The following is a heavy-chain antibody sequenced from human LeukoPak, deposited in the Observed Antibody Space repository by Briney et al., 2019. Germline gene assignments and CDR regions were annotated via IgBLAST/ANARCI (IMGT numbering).Heavy chain of an antibody. D-gene: IGHD2-21*02. CDR1: GFTVSSNY. V-gene: IGHV3-69-1*01. CDR2: ISSTSTI. CDR3: ARGGGDYAPFDY. J-gene: IGHJ4*02. Sequence: PGGSLRLSCAASGFTVSSNYMNWVRQAPGKGLEWVSYISSTSTIYYADSVKGRFTISRDNAKNSLYLQMNSLTDEDTAVYYCARGGGDYAPFDYWGQGTLVTVSS.